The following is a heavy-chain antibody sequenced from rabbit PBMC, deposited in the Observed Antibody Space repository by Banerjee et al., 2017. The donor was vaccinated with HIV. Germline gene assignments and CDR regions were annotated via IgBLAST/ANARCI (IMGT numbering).Heavy chain of an antibody. Sequence: QEQLKESGGGLVQPEGSLTLTCTASGFTFSSSYYMCWVRQAPGKGLEWIACIYGGSGASTAYASWAKGRFTISKTSSTTVTLQMTSLTAADTATYFCARDTSSSFSSYGMDLWGQGTLVTVS. J-gene: IGHJ6*01. CDR2: IYGGSGAST. CDR3: ARDTSSSFSSYGMDL. CDR1: GFTFSSSYY. V-gene: IGHV1S45*01. D-gene: IGHD1-1*01.